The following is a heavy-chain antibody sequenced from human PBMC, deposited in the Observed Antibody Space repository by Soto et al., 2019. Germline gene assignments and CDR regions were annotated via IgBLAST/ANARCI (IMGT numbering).Heavy chain of an antibody. V-gene: IGHV3-49*03. D-gene: IGHD2-8*01. CDR2: IRSKTYGGTT. J-gene: IGHJ5*01. CDR1: GFTFGDYA. CDR3: ARGPRVVGVHSFES. Sequence: GGSLRLSCTASGFTFGDYAMSWFRQAPGKGLEWVGFIRSKTYGGTTEYAASVKGRFTISGDDSKSIAYLQMNSLKTEDTAVYYCARGPRVVGVHSFESWGQGTRINVSS.